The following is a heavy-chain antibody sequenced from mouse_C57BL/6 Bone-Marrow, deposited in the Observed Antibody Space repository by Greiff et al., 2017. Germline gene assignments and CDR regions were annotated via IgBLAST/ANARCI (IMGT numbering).Heavy chain of an antibody. V-gene: IGHV1-19*01. D-gene: IGHD1-1*01. Sequence: EVQLQESGPVLVKPGASVKMSCKASGYTFTDYYMNWVKQSHGKSLEWIGVINPYNGGTSYNKKFKGKATLTVDKSSSTAYMELNSLTSEDSAVYYCARDYYGSSYAMDYWGQGTSVTVSS. CDR3: ARDYYGSSYAMDY. CDR2: INPYNGGT. J-gene: IGHJ4*01. CDR1: GYTFTDYY.